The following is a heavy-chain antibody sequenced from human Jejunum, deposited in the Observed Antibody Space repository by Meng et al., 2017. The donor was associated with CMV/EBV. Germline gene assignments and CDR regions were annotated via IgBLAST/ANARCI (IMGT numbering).Heavy chain of an antibody. D-gene: IGHD3-16*01. CDR1: GFTFSSYA. CDR3: AKDRGGSDDAYDV. J-gene: IGHJ3*01. CDR2: FYISGRST. V-gene: IGHV3-23*03. Sequence: SGFTFSSYAMNWVRQAPGKGLEWISVFYISGRSTYYADSVKGRFTISRDNSKNMVYLQMNNLRVEDTAVYYCAKDRGGSDDAYDVWGQGAAVTVSS.